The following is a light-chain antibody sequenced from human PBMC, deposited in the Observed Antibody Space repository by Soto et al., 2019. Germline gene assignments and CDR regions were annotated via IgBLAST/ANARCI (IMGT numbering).Light chain of an antibody. J-gene: IGKJ1*01. CDR1: QSISSH. CDR2: AAS. CDR3: QQSYSNPRT. Sequence: MQMTKSPSSLFAAVGDRVTIACRASQSISSHLNWYQKKAGKAPKLVIYAASSLQSGVPSRLSGSGSGTDFTITISSMKPEDFATYYCQQSYSNPRTFGHGTKLDIK. V-gene: IGKV1-39*01.